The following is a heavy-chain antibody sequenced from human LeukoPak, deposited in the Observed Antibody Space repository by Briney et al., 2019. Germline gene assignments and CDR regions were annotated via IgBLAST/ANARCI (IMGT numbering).Heavy chain of an antibody. CDR3: ARGDYGGNSFFDY. V-gene: IGHV4-34*01. J-gene: IGHJ4*02. Sequence: SETLSLTCTVSGGSISGYYWSWIRQPPGKGLEWIGEINHSGSTNYNPSLKSRVTISVDTSKNQFSLKLSSVTAADTAVYYCARGDYGGNSFFDYWGQGTLITVSS. CDR2: INHSGST. CDR1: GGSISGYY. D-gene: IGHD4-23*01.